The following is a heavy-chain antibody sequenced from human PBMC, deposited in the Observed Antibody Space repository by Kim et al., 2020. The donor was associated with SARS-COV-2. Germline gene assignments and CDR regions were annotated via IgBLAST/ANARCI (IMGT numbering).Heavy chain of an antibody. J-gene: IGHJ5*02. V-gene: IGHV4-31*02. D-gene: IGHD2-21*01. Sequence: PPLKSRVTISVDTSKNQLSLKLSSVTAADTAVYYCARVIGGGGQGVNRFDPWGQGTLVTVSS. CDR3: ARVIGGGGQGVNRFDP.